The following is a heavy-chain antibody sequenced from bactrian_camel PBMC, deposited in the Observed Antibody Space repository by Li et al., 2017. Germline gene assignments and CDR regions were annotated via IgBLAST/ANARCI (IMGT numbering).Heavy chain of an antibody. CDR3: AIARDVWWDY. J-gene: IGHJ4*01. D-gene: IGHD7*01. Sequence: DVQLVESGGDLVQPGGSLTLSCTASGFTFSTTSMFWVRQAPGKGLEWVSSIHSGGGTTYYTDSMKARFTISRDNAKNTVYLQMYSLKPDDTARYYCAIARDVWWDYWGQGTQVTVS. CDR1: GFTFSTTS. CDR2: IHSGGGTT. V-gene: IGHV3S35*01.